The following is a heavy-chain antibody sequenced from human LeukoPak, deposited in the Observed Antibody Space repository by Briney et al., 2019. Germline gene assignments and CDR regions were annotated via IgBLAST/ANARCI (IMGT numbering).Heavy chain of an antibody. D-gene: IGHD3-10*01. J-gene: IGHJ4*02. CDR3: AKPNYYGSGSYYLSWDY. CDR1: GFTFSRYS. V-gene: IGHV3-23*01. Sequence: PGGSLRLSCAASGFTFSRYSMNWVRQAPGKGLEWISAISGSGGSTYYADSVKGRFTISRDNSKNTLYLQMNSLRAEDTAVYYCAKPNYYGSGSYYLSWDYWGQGTLVTVSS. CDR2: ISGSGGST.